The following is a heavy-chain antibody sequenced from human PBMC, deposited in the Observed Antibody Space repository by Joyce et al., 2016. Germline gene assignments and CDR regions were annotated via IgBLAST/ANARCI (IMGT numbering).Heavy chain of an antibody. CDR2: ILYDGSEK. J-gene: IGHJ4*02. D-gene: IGHD2-21*01. V-gene: IGHV3-30-3*01. CDR3: ARYRHYSFDY. CDR1: GFNFSIYD. Sequence: QVQLVESGGGVVQPGGSLRLSCAASGFNFSIYDMHWVRQAPGKGLEWVAVILYDGSEKDYADSVKGRFTISRDNSRNMIYLQMNNLKTEDTGLYYCARYRHYSFDYWGQGTLLTVSS.